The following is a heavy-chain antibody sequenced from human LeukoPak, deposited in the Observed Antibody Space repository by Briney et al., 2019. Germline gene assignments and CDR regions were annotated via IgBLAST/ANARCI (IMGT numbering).Heavy chain of an antibody. CDR2: IYYSGST. Sequence: SETLSLTCTVSVDSISSYYWRWIRQPPGKGLEWIGYIYYSGSTNYNPSLKSRVTISVDTSKNQFSLKLSSVTAADTAVYYCAIPGRVTIFGVVPIMDVWGQGTTVTVSS. CDR1: VDSISSYY. J-gene: IGHJ6*02. CDR3: AIPGRVTIFGVVPIMDV. D-gene: IGHD3-3*01. V-gene: IGHV4-59*01.